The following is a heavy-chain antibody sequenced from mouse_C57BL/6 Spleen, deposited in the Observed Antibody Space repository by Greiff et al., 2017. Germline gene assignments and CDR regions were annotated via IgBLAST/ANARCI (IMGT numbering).Heavy chain of an antibody. CDR2: ISSGGSYT. V-gene: IGHV5-6*02. D-gene: IGHD1-1*01. CDR1: GFTFSSYG. CDR3: ARIITTVVANYAMDY. J-gene: IGHJ4*01. Sequence: EVMLVESGGDLVKPGGSLKLSCAASGFTFSSYGMSWVRQTPDKRLEWVATISSGGSYTYYPDSVKGRFTISRDNAKNTLYLQMSSLKSEDTAMYYCARIITTVVANYAMDYWGQGTSVTVSS.